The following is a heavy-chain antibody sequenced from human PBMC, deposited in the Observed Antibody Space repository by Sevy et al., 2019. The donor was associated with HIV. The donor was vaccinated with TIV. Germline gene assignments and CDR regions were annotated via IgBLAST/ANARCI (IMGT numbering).Heavy chain of an antibody. V-gene: IGHV3-23*01. J-gene: IGHJ5*02. CDR1: GFTFSSYA. Sequence: GGSLRLSCAASGFTFSSYAMSWVRQAPGKGLEWVSAISGSGGSTYYADSVKGRFTISRDNSKNTLYLQMNSLRAEDTAVSYCAKGGVTMVQGVIRWFDPWGQGTLVTVSS. CDR2: ISGSGGST. D-gene: IGHD3-10*01. CDR3: AKGGVTMVQGVIRWFDP.